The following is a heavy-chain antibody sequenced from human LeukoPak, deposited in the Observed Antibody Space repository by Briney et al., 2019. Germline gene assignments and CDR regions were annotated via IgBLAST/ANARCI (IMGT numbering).Heavy chain of an antibody. CDR3: ARCENYYGMDV. CDR2: IYTSGST. V-gene: IGHV4-61*02. Sequence: KTSETLSLTCTVSGGSISSGSYYWSWIRQPAGKGLEWIGRIYTSGSTNYNPSLKSRVTISVDTSKNQFSLKLSSVTAADTAVYYYARCENYYGMDVWGQGTTVTVSS. J-gene: IGHJ6*02. CDR1: GGSISSGSYY.